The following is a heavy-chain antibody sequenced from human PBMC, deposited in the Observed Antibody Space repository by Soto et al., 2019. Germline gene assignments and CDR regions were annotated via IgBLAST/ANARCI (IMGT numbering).Heavy chain of an antibody. Sequence: QVQLVQSGAEVKKPGASVKVSCKASGYTFTSYGISWVRQAPGQGLEWMGWISAYNGNTNYAQKLQGRVTMTTDTSTRTAYMELRSLRSDDTAVYYCARDVGIAVAVQYYYYGMDVWGQGTTVTVS. J-gene: IGHJ6*02. D-gene: IGHD6-19*01. CDR2: ISAYNGNT. CDR3: ARDVGIAVAVQYYYYGMDV. V-gene: IGHV1-18*01. CDR1: GYTFTSYG.